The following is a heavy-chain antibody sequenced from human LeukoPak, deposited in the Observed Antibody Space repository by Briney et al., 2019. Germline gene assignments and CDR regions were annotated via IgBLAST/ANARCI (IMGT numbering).Heavy chain of an antibody. Sequence: PGGSLRLSCATSGFIFNNYDPHWVRQAPGKGLEWLATISRDGKRQFYTDSVKGQFTISRDDSRNTLYLQMNSLRPEDTAVYYCARDRLNRAYCGNDCYSAAFDYWGQGTLVTVSS. CDR2: ISRDGKRQ. CDR1: GFIFNNYD. J-gene: IGHJ4*02. CDR3: ARDRLNRAYCGNDCYSAAFDY. V-gene: IGHV3-30*03. D-gene: IGHD2-21*02.